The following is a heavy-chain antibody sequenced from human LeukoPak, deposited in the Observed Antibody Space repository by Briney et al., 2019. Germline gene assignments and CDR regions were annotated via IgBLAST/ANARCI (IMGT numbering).Heavy chain of an antibody. CDR2: ISSTSSTI. V-gene: IGHV3-48*01. CDR3: ARENPSGYSSGWDSNWFDP. J-gene: IGHJ5*02. D-gene: IGHD6-19*01. Sequence: GSLRLSCAASGFTFSTYSMNWVRQAPGKGLEWLSYISSTSSTIYYADSVKGRLIISRDNARNSLYLQMNSLRAEDTAVYYCARENPSGYSSGWDSNWFDPWGQGTLVTVSS. CDR1: GFTFSTYS.